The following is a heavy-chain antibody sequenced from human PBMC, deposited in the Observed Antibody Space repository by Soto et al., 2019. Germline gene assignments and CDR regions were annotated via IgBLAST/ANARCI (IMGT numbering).Heavy chain of an antibody. D-gene: IGHD6-19*01. V-gene: IGHV3-11*01. Sequence: QGQLVESGGGLVKPGGSLRLSCAASGFIFSDYYMTWIRQAPGKGLEWVSYISTSGTIMSYADSVRGRFTISRDDAKSSLYLQMNSLSAEDTAVYYCARAGGSGWSLDYWGQGTLVTVSS. CDR2: ISTSGTIM. J-gene: IGHJ4*02. CDR3: ARAGGSGWSLDY. CDR1: GFIFSDYY.